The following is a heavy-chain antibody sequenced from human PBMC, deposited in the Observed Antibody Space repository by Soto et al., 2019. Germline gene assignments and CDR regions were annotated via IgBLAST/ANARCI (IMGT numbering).Heavy chain of an antibody. D-gene: IGHD6-6*01. CDR2: IYPGESDT. Sequence: GESLKISCKGSGYRFTSYWIGWVRQMPGKGLEWMGIIYPGESDTRYSPSFQGQVTISADKSISTTYLQWSSLKASDTAMYYCARRPLYSSSPSFVDYWGQGTLVTVSS. CDR3: ARRPLYSSSPSFVDY. V-gene: IGHV5-51*01. CDR1: GYRFTSYW. J-gene: IGHJ4*02.